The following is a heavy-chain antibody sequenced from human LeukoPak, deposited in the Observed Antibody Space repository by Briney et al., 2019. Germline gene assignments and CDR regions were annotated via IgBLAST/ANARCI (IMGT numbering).Heavy chain of an antibody. Sequence: GGSLRLSCAASGFTFSGYWMHWVRQAPGKGLVWVSLINHDGSNRNYADSVKGRFTISRDNSKNTLYLQMNSLRAEDTAVYYCAKDGRYCSSSTCYQYFDSWGQGALVTVSS. J-gene: IGHJ4*02. CDR3: AKDGRYCSSSTCYQYFDS. CDR2: INHDGSNR. D-gene: IGHD2-2*01. V-gene: IGHV3-74*01. CDR1: GFTFSGYW.